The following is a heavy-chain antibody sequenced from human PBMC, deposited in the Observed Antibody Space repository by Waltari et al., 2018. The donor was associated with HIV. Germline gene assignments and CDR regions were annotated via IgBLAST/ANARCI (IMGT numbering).Heavy chain of an antibody. V-gene: IGHV4-39*01. J-gene: IGHJ4*02. CDR1: GGSITSNDFY. Sequence: QLHLQESGPGLVKPSAPLALTCTVSGGSITSNDFYWAWIRQPPGKGLEWIGLMYNSGTTDYNPSLKSRVSMSRDTSKNRFSLRLHSVTAADTAIYYCARRGDGFNQHARLDHWGPGTLVTVSS. D-gene: IGHD2-2*01. CDR3: ARRGDGFNQHARLDH. CDR2: MYNSGTT.